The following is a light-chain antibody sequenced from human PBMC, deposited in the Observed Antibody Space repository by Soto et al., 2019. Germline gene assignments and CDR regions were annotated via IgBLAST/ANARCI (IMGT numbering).Light chain of an antibody. Sequence: QSVLTQPPSASSTPGQTVTISCSGSTSNIGTFYVYWYQHLPGTAPKLLIYLGDQRASGVCDRFSGSKSGTSASLAINGLRSDDEDDYYCAAWDDNLNAYVFGSGTKVTVL. CDR2: LGD. J-gene: IGLJ1*01. V-gene: IGLV1-47*02. CDR1: TSNIGTFY. CDR3: AAWDDNLNAYV.